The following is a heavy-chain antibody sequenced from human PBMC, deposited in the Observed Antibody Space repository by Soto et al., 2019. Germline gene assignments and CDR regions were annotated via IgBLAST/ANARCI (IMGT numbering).Heavy chain of an antibody. D-gene: IGHD6-6*01. V-gene: IGHV3-23*01. CDR3: SKGIIARLPFHFYGKDG. Sequence: EMRLLDSGGGFVQPGGSLRLSCAASGFNFSDYAMNWVRQAPGKGLEWVSGISVSGGSTYYADSVKGRFTISRDNSKNQLVLQMNSLEGQGTAVYYFSKGIIARLPFHFYGKDGWGLRNKGTVPS. CDR1: GFNFSDYA. CDR2: ISVSGGST. J-gene: IGHJ6*02.